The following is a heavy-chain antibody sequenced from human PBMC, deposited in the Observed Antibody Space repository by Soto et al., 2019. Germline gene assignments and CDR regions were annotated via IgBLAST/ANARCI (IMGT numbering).Heavy chain of an antibody. CDR3: ARGNYGSGYYFDY. Sequence: QLQLQESGPGLVKPSETLSLTCTVSGGSISSSSYYWGWIRQPPGKGLEWIGSIYYSGSTYYNPSPKSRVTIAADPSNNQFPLELSSVNAADTAVYYCARGNYGSGYYFDYWGQGTLVTVSS. CDR1: GGSISSSSYY. V-gene: IGHV4-39*01. D-gene: IGHD3-10*01. CDR2: IYYSGST. J-gene: IGHJ4*02.